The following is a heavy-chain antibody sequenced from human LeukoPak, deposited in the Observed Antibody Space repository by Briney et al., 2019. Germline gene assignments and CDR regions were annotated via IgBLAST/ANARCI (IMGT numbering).Heavy chain of an antibody. Sequence: GGSLRLSCAASGFTVSSNYMSWVRQAPGKGLEWVSVIYSGGSTYYADSVKGRFTISRDNSKNTLYLQMNSLRAEDTAVYYCARGRRGRVSSRDIKHQIYYFDYWGQGTLVTVSS. CDR1: GFTVSSNY. D-gene: IGHD6-13*01. CDR3: ARGRRGRVSSRDIKHQIYYFDY. CDR2: IYSGGST. V-gene: IGHV3-66*02. J-gene: IGHJ4*02.